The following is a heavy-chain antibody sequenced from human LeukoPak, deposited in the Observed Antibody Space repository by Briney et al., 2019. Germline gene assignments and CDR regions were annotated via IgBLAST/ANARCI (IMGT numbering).Heavy chain of an antibody. Sequence: ASVKVSCKASGYTFTSYDINWVRQATGQGLEWMGWMNPNSGNTGYAQKFQGRVTMTRNTSISTAYMELSSLRSEDTAVYYCARGRFYDILTGYREWFDPWGQGTPVTVSS. D-gene: IGHD3-9*01. CDR2: MNPNSGNT. J-gene: IGHJ5*02. CDR1: GYTFTSYD. CDR3: ARGRFYDILTGYREWFDP. V-gene: IGHV1-8*01.